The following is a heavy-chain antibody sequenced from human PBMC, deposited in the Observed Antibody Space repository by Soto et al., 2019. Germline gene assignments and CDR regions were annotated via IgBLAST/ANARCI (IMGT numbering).Heavy chain of an antibody. V-gene: IGHV4-34*02. J-gene: IGHJ6*03. CDR3: ARGGPYCDTTSCFFYYYMDV. D-gene: IGHD2-2*01. CDR2: INHRGST. CDR1: GGSFSGYY. Sequence: QVQLQQWGAGLLKTSETLSLTCAVYGGSFSGYYWSWVRQSPGKGLEWIGEINHRGSTIYSPSLKSRVTISADTSKNHFSLRLSSVTAADTAVYYCARGGPYCDTTSCFFYYYMDVWGKGTTVTVSS.